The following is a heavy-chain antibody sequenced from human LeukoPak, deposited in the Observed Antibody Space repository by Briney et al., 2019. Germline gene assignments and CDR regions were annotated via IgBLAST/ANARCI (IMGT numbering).Heavy chain of an antibody. CDR1: EFAFSRHG. CDR2: ISNDGSRK. J-gene: IGHJ4*02. Sequence: GGSLRLSCAPSEFAFSRHGMHWVRQAPGKGLEWVAIISNDGSRKYYAHSVEGRFTISRDNSKNTLYLQMDSLRAEDTAVYYCARDRAWNYFDYWGQGTLVTVSS. D-gene: IGHD3-3*01. CDR3: ARDRAWNYFDY. V-gene: IGHV3-30*03.